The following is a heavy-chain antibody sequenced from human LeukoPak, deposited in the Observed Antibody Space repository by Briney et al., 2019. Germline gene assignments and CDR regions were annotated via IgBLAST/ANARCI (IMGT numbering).Heavy chain of an antibody. D-gene: IGHD5-18*01. J-gene: IGHJ4*02. CDR2: IVVGSGNT. CDR1: GFTFTSSA. CDR3: ARGLRSIGYSYGNDY. V-gene: IGHV1-58*02. Sequence: ASVKVSCKASGFTFTSSAMQWVRQARGQRLEWIGWIVVGSGNTNYAQKFQERVTITRNTSISTAYMELSSLRSEDTAVYYCARGLRSIGYSYGNDYWGQGTLVTVSS.